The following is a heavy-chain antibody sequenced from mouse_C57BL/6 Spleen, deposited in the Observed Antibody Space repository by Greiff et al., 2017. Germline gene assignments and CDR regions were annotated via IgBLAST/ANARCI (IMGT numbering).Heavy chain of an antibody. V-gene: IGHV1-81*01. J-gene: IGHJ4*01. CDR3: ARLFLTVYAMDY. D-gene: IGHD1-1*01. CDR2: IYPRSGNT. Sequence: QVQLKQSGAELARPGASVKLSCKASGYTFTSYGISWVKQRTGQGLEWIGEIYPRSGNTYYNEKFKGKATLTADKSSSTAYMELRSLTSEDSAVYFCARLFLTVYAMDYWGQGTSVTVSS. CDR1: GYTFTSYG.